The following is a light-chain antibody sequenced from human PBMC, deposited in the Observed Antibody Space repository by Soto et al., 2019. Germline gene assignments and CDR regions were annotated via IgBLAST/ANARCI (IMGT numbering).Light chain of an antibody. J-gene: IGKJ1*01. Sequence: DTQMTQSPSTLSGSVGDRVTITCRASQTISSWLAWYQQKPGKAPKLLIYKASTLKSGVPSRFSGSGSGTEFTLTISSLQPDDLATYYCQHYNSYSEAFGQGTKVDIK. V-gene: IGKV1-5*03. CDR1: QTISSW. CDR2: KAS. CDR3: QHYNSYSEA.